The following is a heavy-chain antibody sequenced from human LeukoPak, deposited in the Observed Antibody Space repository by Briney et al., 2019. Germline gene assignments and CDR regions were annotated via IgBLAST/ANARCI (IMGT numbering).Heavy chain of an antibody. J-gene: IGHJ4*02. V-gene: IGHV3-9*01. D-gene: IGHD5/OR15-5a*01. CDR1: GFTFDDYA. Sequence: GRSLRLSCAASGFTFDDYAKHWVRQAPGKGLEWVSGISWNSGSIGYADSVKGRFTISRDNAKNSLYLQMNSLRAEDTALYYCAKGSVYDYWGQGTLVTVSS. CDR2: ISWNSGSI. CDR3: AKGSVYDY.